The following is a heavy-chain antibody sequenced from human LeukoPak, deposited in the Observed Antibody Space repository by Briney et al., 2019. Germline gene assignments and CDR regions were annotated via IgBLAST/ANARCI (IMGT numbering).Heavy chain of an antibody. CDR1: GGSISIYY. Sequence: SETLSLTCTVLGGSISIYYWSWIRQPPGKGLEWLGYVYNSGSTDYNPSLKSRVTISADTSKNQFSLKLSSVTAADTAVYYCVRDRELFYWGQGTLVTVSS. CDR2: VYNSGST. D-gene: IGHD1-7*01. V-gene: IGHV4-59*01. CDR3: VRDRELFY. J-gene: IGHJ4*02.